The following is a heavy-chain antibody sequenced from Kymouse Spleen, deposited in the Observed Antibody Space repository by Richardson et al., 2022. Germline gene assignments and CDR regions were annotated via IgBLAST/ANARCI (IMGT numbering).Heavy chain of an antibody. D-gene: IGHD6-6*01. V-gene: IGHV3-73*02. CDR3: TRQSSSNVYYYYGMDV. Sequence: EVQLVESGGGLVQPGGSLKLSCAASGFTFSGSAMHWVRQASGKGLEWVGRIRSKANSYATAYAASVKGRFTISRDDSKNTAYLQMNSLKTEDTAVYYCTRQSSSNVYYYYGMDVWGQGTTVTVSS. J-gene: IGHJ6*02. CDR2: IRSKANSYAT. CDR1: GFTFSGSA.